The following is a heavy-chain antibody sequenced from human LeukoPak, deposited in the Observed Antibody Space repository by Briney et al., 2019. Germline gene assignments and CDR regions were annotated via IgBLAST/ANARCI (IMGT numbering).Heavy chain of an antibody. Sequence: SETLSLTCTVSGGSISSYYWRWIRQPPGKGLEWIGYIYYSGSTNYNPSLKSRVTISVGTSKNRFSLQLSSVTAADTAVYYCARNGDSSGYYPDWGQGTLVTVSS. CDR1: GGSISSYY. J-gene: IGHJ4*02. D-gene: IGHD3-22*01. CDR2: IYYSGST. CDR3: ARNGDSSGYYPD. V-gene: IGHV4-59*01.